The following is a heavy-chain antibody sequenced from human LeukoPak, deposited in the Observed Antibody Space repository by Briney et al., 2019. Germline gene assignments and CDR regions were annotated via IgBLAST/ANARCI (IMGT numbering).Heavy chain of an antibody. CDR3: ERGRNYYDSGRSSFDY. CDR2: IYYTGST. Sequence: PSETLSLTCTVSGGSISSYYWSWIRQPPGKGLEWIGYIYYTGSTNYNPSLKSRGTISVDTSKNQFSLKLSSVTAADTAVYYCERGRNYYDSGRSSFDYWGQGILVTVSS. CDR1: GGSISSYY. J-gene: IGHJ4*02. D-gene: IGHD3-10*01. V-gene: IGHV4-59*01.